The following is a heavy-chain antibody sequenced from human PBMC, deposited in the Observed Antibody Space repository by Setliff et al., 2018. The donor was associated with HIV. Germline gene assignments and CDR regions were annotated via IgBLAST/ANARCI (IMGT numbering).Heavy chain of an antibody. CDR1: GFTFSSYA. D-gene: IGHD3-10*01. Sequence: GGSLRLSCAASGFTFSSYAMHWVRQVPGKGLEWVALISWNGGTTNYADSVKGRFTISRDSSKNSLYLQMNSLRTEDTALYYCAKEGGSERMPFFYYYMDVWGKGTTVTVSS. J-gene: IGHJ6*03. CDR3: AKEGGSERMPFFYYYMDV. V-gene: IGHV3-43*01. CDR2: ISWNGGTT.